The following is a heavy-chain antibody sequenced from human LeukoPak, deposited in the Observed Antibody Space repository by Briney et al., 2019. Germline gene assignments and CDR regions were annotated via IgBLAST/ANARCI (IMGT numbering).Heavy chain of an antibody. D-gene: IGHD2-2*01. CDR1: GGTFSSYA. V-gene: IGHV1-69*13. CDR3: ARDAGYCSSTSCSIRANYYYMDV. Sequence: SVKVSCKASGGTFSSYAISWVRQAPGQGLEWMGGIIPIFGTANYAQKFQGRVTITADESRSTAYMQLSSLRSEDTAVYYCARDAGYCSSTSCSIRANYYYMDVWGKGTTVTVSS. J-gene: IGHJ6*03. CDR2: IIPIFGTA.